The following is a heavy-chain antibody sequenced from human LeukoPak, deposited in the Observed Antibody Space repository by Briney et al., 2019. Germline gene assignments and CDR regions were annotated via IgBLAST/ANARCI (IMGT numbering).Heavy chain of an antibody. Sequence: GGSLRLSCAASGFTFGTYAMHWVRQAPGKGLEWVAVIWYDGSNKYYADSVKGRFTISRDSSKNTLYLQMNSLRAEDTAVYYCARNSVSGSYSLDIWGQGTMVTVSS. CDR2: IWYDGSNK. V-gene: IGHV3-33*08. CDR3: ARNSVSGSYSLDI. J-gene: IGHJ3*02. CDR1: GFTFGTYA. D-gene: IGHD1-26*01.